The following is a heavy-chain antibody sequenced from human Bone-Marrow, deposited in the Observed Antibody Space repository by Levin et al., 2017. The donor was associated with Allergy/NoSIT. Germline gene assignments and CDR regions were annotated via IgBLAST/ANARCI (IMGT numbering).Heavy chain of an antibody. CDR1: GFTFSSYV. CDR2: ISGSGDGA. D-gene: IGHD6-19*01. Sequence: SGGSLRLSCAASGFTFSSYVMTWVRQSPGKGLEWVSGISGSGDGAYYADSVKGRFTISRDNSRNTVYLQMNSLRVEDTAVYYCARKWTSRSGWYACDYWGQGTLVTVSS. CDR3: ARKWTSRSGWYACDY. V-gene: IGHV3-23*01. J-gene: IGHJ4*02.